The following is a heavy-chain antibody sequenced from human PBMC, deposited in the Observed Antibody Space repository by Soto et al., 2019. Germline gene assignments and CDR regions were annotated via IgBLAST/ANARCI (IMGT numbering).Heavy chain of an antibody. Sequence: QVQLQQWGAGLLKPSGTLSLTCAVYGGSFSGYYWSWIRQPPGKGLEWIGEINHSGSTNYNPSLKSRVTISVDTSKNQFSLKLSSVTAADTAVYYCARKGMTTVTSIDYWGQGTLVTVSS. D-gene: IGHD4-17*01. CDR2: INHSGST. CDR3: ARKGMTTVTSIDY. J-gene: IGHJ4*02. CDR1: GGSFSGYY. V-gene: IGHV4-34*01.